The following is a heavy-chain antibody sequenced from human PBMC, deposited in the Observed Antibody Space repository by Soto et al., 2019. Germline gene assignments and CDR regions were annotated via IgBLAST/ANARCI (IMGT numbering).Heavy chain of an antibody. J-gene: IGHJ5*02. D-gene: IGHD3-3*01. CDR1: GGTFSNSA. CDR2: IIPIFGST. CDR3: AGDGDLRFYFWSCPFGGGWFDP. Sequence: QVQLVQSGAEVRKPGSSVKVSCKASGGTFSNSAITWVRQAPGQGLEWVGGIIPIFGSTNYAQKFQGRVTITADESTSTAYMELSSRTSEGTAVYYCAGDGDLRFYFWSCPFGGGWFDPWGQGTLVTVSS. V-gene: IGHV1-69*12.